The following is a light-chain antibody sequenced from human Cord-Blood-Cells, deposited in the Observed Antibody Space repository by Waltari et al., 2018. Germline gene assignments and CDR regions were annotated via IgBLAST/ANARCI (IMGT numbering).Light chain of an antibody. CDR1: QSVSSY. Sequence: IVLTQSPATLSLSPGERATLSCRASQSVSSYLAWYQQKPGQAPRLLIYDASNRATGIRARFRGSGSGTDFTLTISSLEPEDFAVYYCQQRSNWPRTFGQGTKVEIK. CDR3: QQRSNWPRT. V-gene: IGKV3-11*01. CDR2: DAS. J-gene: IGKJ1*01.